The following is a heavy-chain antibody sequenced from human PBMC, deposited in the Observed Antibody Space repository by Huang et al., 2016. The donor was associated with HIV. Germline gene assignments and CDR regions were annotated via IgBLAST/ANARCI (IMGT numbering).Heavy chain of an antibody. CDR3: AREHRTSFYYFMDV. V-gene: IGHV3-30*02. Sequence: QEHLVESGGGVVQPGGSLRLSCEASGFTFSNFGMHWVRQAPGKGLEWVAFIRDDGSNKYHSDSVKVRFSISRDNSKNTLYLQINSLRPEDTGVYFCAREHRTSFYYFMDVWGKGTTVTVSS. CDR2: IRDDGSNK. D-gene: IGHD1-26*01. J-gene: IGHJ6*03. CDR1: GFTFSNFG.